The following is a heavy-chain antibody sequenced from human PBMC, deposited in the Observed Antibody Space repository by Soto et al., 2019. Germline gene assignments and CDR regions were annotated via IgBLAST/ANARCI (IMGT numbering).Heavy chain of an antibody. CDR3: ARRYQAFGKYYFDY. V-gene: IGHV1-8*01. Sequence: QVQLVQSGAEVKKPGASVKVSCKASGYTFTSYDINWVRQATGQGLEWMGWMNPNSGNTGYAQKFQGRVTMTRNTSLSTAYMELSSLRSEDTAVYYCARRYQAFGKYYFDYWGQGTLVTVSS. D-gene: IGHD3-10*01. CDR2: MNPNSGNT. CDR1: GYTFTSYD. J-gene: IGHJ4*02.